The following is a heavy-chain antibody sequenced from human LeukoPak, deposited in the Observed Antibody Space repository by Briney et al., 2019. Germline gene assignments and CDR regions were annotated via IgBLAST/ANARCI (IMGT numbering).Heavy chain of an antibody. J-gene: IGHJ4*02. D-gene: IGHD3-10*01. CDR3: AKDRTMVRGVIGGFDY. CDR2: ISDSGGST. V-gene: IGHV3-23*01. Sequence: GGSLRLSCAASGFTFSSYAMTWVRQAPGKGLEWVSAISDSGGSTYYADSVKGRFAISRDNFKNTLYLQMNSLRAEDTAVYYCAKDRTMVRGVIGGFDYWGQGTLVTVSS. CDR1: GFTFSSYA.